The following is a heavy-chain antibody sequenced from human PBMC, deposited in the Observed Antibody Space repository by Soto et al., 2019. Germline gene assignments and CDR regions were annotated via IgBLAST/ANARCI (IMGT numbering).Heavy chain of an antibody. CDR1: GYTFTGYY. Sequence: GASVKVSCTASGYTFTGYYMHWVRQAPGQGLEWMRWINPNSGGTNYAQKFQGWVTMTRDTSISTAYMELSRLRSDDTAVYYSARGSDYDFWSGYSSPYYYGMDVWAQGTTVTVS. CDR3: ARGSDYDFWSGYSSPYYYGMDV. J-gene: IGHJ6*02. CDR2: INPNSGGT. V-gene: IGHV1-2*04. D-gene: IGHD3-3*01.